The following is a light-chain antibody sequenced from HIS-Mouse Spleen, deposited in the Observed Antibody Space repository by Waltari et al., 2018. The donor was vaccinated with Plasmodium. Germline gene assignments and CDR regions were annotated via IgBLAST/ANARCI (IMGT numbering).Light chain of an antibody. CDR1: QSISSY. CDR2: AAS. Sequence: AIWINQSPSLLSPSTPDRVTISCRMSQSISSYLAWYQQTSGKAPELLIYAASTLQSGVPSRFSGSGSGTDFTLTISCLQSEDFATYYCQQYYSFPYTFGQGTKLEIK. CDR3: QQYYSFPYT. V-gene: IGKV1D-8*02. J-gene: IGKJ2*01.